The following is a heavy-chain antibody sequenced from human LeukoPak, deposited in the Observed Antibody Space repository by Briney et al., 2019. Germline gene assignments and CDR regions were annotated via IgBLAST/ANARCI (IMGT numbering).Heavy chain of an antibody. CDR2: IYYSGST. Sequence: SETLSLTCTVSGGSISSYYWSWIRQPPGKGLEWIGYIYYSGSTNYNPSLKSRVTISVDTSKNQFSLKLSSVTAADTAVYYCARYSGYARYYFDYWGQGTLVTVSS. CDR3: ARYSGYARYYFDY. V-gene: IGHV4-59*01. J-gene: IGHJ4*02. CDR1: GGSISSYY. D-gene: IGHD5-12*01.